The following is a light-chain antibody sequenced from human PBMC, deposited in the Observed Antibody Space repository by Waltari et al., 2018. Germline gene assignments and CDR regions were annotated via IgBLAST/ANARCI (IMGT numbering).Light chain of an antibody. Sequence: QSVLSQPPSASGTPGQTVTISCSGTSSNIGNNFVSWYRQVPGTAPKLLIYTTNQRPSGVPGRFSGSKSGTSASLALSGLLSEDEADYYCAVWDDSLNAWVFGGGTKLTVL. V-gene: IGLV1-44*01. CDR1: SSNIGNNF. CDR2: TTN. CDR3: AVWDDSLNAWV. J-gene: IGLJ3*02.